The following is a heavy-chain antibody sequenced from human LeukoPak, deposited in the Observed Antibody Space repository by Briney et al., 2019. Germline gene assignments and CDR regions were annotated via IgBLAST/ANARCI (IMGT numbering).Heavy chain of an antibody. CDR1: GYTFTGYY. D-gene: IGHD1-26*01. V-gene: IGHV1-2*02. CDR2: INPNSGGT. CDR3: ARDRGSYYNWFDP. Sequence: ASVKVSCKASGYTFTGYYMHWVRQAPGQGLEWMGWINPNSGGTNYAQKFQGRVTMTRDTSISTAYMELSRLRSDDTAVYYCARDRGSYYNWFDPWGQGTLVTVSS. J-gene: IGHJ5*02.